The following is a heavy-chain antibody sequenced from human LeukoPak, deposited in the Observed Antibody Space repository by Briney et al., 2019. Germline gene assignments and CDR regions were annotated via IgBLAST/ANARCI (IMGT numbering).Heavy chain of an antibody. CDR3: ARAYYDFWSGYSSDAFDI. CDR1: GFTVSSNY. Sequence: GGSLRLSCAASGFTVSSNYMSWVRQAPGKGLEWVSVIYSGDNTYYADSVKGRFTISRDNAKNSLYLQMNSLRAEDTAVYYCARAYYDFWSGYSSDAFDIWGQGTMVTVSS. CDR2: IYSGDNT. V-gene: IGHV3-66*01. J-gene: IGHJ3*02. D-gene: IGHD3-3*01.